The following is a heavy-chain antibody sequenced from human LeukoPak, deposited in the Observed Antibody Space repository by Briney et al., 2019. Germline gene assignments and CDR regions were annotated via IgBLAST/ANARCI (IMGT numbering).Heavy chain of an antibody. CDR1: GFTFSSYS. Sequence: GGSLRLSCAASGFTFSSYSMNWVRQAPGKGLEWVSSISSSSSYIYYADSVKGRFTISRDNAKNSLYLQMNSLRADDTAVYYCARAYSVRYGLGYYYMDVWGKGTTVTVSS. CDR3: ARAYSVRYGLGYYYMDV. J-gene: IGHJ6*03. CDR2: ISSSSSYI. D-gene: IGHD1-26*01. V-gene: IGHV3-21*01.